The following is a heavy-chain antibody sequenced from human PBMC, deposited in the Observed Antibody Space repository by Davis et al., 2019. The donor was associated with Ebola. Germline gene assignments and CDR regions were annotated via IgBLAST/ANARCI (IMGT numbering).Heavy chain of an antibody. CDR2: IKEDGNEN. J-gene: IGHJ5*02. D-gene: IGHD3-22*01. CDR1: GFTFSSFW. V-gene: IGHV3-7*01. CDR3: ERDTYYYDSGGSP. Sequence: PGGSLRLSCAASGFTFSSFWMSWVRQAPGKGLEWVASIKEDGNENYYVDSVRGRFTISRDNAKNSLFLQMNSLRDEDTAVYYCERDTYYYDSGGSPWGQGTLVIVSS.